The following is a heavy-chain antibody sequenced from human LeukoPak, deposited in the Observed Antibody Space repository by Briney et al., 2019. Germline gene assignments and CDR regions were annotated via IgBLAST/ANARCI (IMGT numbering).Heavy chain of an antibody. CDR1: GGSISSGSYY. D-gene: IGHD1-26*01. V-gene: IGHV4-61*02. J-gene: IGHJ6*02. CDR2: IYTSGST. Sequence: PSQTLSLTCTVSGGSISSGSYYWSWIRQPAGKELNGIGRIYTSGSTNHNPSLKSRVTISVDTSKNQFSLKLSSVTAADTAVYYCARSPRAPGTYYYYYGMDVWSQGTTVTVSS. CDR3: ARSPRAPGTYYYYYGMDV.